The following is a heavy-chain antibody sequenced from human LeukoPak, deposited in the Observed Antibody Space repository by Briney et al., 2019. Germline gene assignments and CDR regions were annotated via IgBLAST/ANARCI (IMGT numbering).Heavy chain of an antibody. D-gene: IGHD3-10*01. CDR1: LGTFSSYA. V-gene: IGHV1-69*05. CDR2: IIPIFGTA. Sequence: SAKVSCKPSLGTFSSYAISWVRPAPRQGLEWMGGIIPIFGTANYAQKLQCRVTITTDEATSTDYMYLSSLRSEDTAVYYCASSPRVRGVYYNWFDPWGQGTPVTVSS. J-gene: IGHJ5*01. CDR3: ASSPRVRGVYYNWFDP.